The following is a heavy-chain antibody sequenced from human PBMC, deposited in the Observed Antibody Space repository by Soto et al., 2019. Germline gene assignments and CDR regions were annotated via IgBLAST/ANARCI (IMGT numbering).Heavy chain of an antibody. J-gene: IGHJ4*02. CDR2: IYFGGTT. V-gene: IGHV4-59*08. Sequence: QVQLQESGPGLVKPSETLSLTCTVSGGSISPYYWSWIRQPPGKGLEWIGYIYFGGTTKYNPSLKSRVTISVDTSKNQFSLKLTSVTAADTVVYYCARLGGYFQALDSWGQGTLVTVSS. D-gene: IGHD3-22*01. CDR1: GGSISPYY. CDR3: ARLGGYFQALDS.